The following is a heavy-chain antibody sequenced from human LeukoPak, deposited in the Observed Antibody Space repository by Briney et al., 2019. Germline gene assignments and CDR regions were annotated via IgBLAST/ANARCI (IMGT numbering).Heavy chain of an antibody. D-gene: IGHD1-26*01. CDR2: IYHSGST. V-gene: IGHV4-30-2*01. J-gene: IGHJ5*02. CDR1: GGSNSSGGYS. CDR3: ARGLYSWFDP. Sequence: NSSQTLSLTCAVSGGSNSSGGYSWSWIRQPPGKGLEWIGYIYHSGSTYYNPSLKSRVTISVDRSKNQFSLKLSSVTAADTAVYYCARGLYSWFDPWGQGTLVTVSS.